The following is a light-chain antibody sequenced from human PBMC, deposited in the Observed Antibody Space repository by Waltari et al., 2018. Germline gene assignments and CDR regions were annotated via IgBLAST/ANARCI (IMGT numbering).Light chain of an antibody. Sequence: DIVLTQSPATVSLSPGERATLSCRPSQRVSSFVAWSQQKPGHPPRLLIAEASNRASGIADRITASGSGLDFTLTISSLEPEDVGVYYCQQRDNWPWTFGQGTKVEIK. V-gene: IGKV3-11*01. CDR2: EAS. J-gene: IGKJ1*01. CDR1: QRVSSF. CDR3: QQRDNWPWT.